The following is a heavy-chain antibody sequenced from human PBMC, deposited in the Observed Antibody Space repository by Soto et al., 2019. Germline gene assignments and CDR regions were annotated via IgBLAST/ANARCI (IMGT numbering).Heavy chain of an antibody. J-gene: IGHJ4*02. D-gene: IGHD5-18*01. CDR3: AKDQYSYGYRIGPDY. V-gene: IGHV3-7*01. Sequence: GXSLRLSCAASGFNFSNYWMSWVRQAPGKGLEWVANIKQDGNEKYYVDSVKGRFTISRDNAKNTLSLQMNSLRAEDTSVYYCAKDQYSYGYRIGPDYWGEGTLVTVSS. CDR2: IKQDGNEK. CDR1: GFNFSNYW.